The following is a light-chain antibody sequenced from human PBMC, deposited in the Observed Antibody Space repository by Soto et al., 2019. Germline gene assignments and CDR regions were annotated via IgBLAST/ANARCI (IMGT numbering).Light chain of an antibody. V-gene: IGKV1-39*01. CDR1: QYISNY. CDR3: QQSYSTPPT. CDR2: TAS. Sequence: DIKMTQSPSSLSASVGDRVTITCRASQYISNYLNWYQQKSGTAPKLLIHTASTLQSGVPSRFSGRGSGPDFTLTISSVQPDDFAIYFCQQSYSTPPTFGQGTTLEIE. J-gene: IGKJ2*01.